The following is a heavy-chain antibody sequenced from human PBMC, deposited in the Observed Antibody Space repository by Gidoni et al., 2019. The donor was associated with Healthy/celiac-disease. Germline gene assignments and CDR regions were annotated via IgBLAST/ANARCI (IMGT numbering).Heavy chain of an antibody. CDR1: GGSFSGYY. J-gene: IGHJ4*02. D-gene: IGHD3-10*01. Sequence: QVQLQQWGAGLLKPSETLSLTCAVYGGSFSGYYWSWIRQPPGKGLEWIGEINHSGSTNYNPSLKSRVTISVDTSKNQFSLKLSSVTAADTAVYYCARRQTTRKYTQNYYGSGSYYESRYFDYWGQGTLVTVSS. CDR3: ARRQTTRKYTQNYYGSGSYYESRYFDY. CDR2: INHSGST. V-gene: IGHV4-34*01.